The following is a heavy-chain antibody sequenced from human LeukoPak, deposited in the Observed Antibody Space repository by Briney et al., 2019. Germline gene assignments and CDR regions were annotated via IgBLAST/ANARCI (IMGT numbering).Heavy chain of an antibody. V-gene: IGHV4-34*01. CDR1: EFTFSGYW. CDR3: ARGPGYSSSWYGY. CDR2: INHSGST. J-gene: IGHJ4*02. D-gene: IGHD6-13*01. Sequence: PGGSLRLSCAASEFTFSGYWMSWVRQPPGKGLEWIGEINHSGSTNYNPSLKSRVTISVDTSKNQFSLKLSSVTAADTAVYYCARGPGYSSSWYGYWGQGTLVTVSS.